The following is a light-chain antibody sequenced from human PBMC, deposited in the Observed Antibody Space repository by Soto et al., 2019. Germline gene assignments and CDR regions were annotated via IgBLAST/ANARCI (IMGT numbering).Light chain of an antibody. CDR2: DAS. CDR3: QQYGSSPT. Sequence: IVSTQSPATLSSSPGERATVSFRASQSVSSHLAWYQQKRGQAPRLLIYDASSRASGIPARFSGSGSGTDFTLTISRLEPEDFAVYYCQQYGSSPTFGQGTKVDIK. CDR1: QSVSSH. V-gene: IGKV3-20*01. J-gene: IGKJ1*01.